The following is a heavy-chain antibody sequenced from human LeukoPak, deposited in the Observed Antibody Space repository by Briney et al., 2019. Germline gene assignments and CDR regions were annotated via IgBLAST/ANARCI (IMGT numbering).Heavy chain of an antibody. J-gene: IGHJ3*02. CDR1: GYTFTGYY. CDR2: INPNSGGT. D-gene: IGHD6-19*01. CDR3: ARTYSSADAFDI. Sequence: ASVKVSCKASGYTFTGYYMHWVRQAPGQGLEWMGWINPNSGGTNYAQKFQGRVTMTRDTSTSTVYMELSSLRSEDTAVYYCARTYSSADAFDIWGQGTMVTVSS. V-gene: IGHV1-2*02.